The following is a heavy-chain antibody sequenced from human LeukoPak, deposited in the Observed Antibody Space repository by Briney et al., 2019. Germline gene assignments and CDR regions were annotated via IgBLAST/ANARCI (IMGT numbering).Heavy chain of an antibody. D-gene: IGHD3-10*01. Sequence: GGSLRLSCAASGFTFSSYSMNWVRQAPGKGLEWVSYISSSSSTIYYADSVKGRFTISRDNAKNSLYLQMNSLRAQDTAVYYYARVRAHYGQDFDYWGRGTLVTVSS. CDR2: ISSSSSTI. V-gene: IGHV3-48*04. J-gene: IGHJ4*02. CDR1: GFTFSSYS. CDR3: ARVRAHYGQDFDY.